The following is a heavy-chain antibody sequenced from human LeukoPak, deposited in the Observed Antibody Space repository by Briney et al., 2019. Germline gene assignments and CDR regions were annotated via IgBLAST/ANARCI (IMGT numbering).Heavy chain of an antibody. Sequence: GGSLRLSCAASGFTFSSYSMNWVRQAPGKGLEWVSSISSSSSYIYYADPVKGRFTISRDNAKNSLYLQMNSLRAEDTAVYYCARGGYSYGGTFYWGQGTLVTVSS. V-gene: IGHV3-21*01. J-gene: IGHJ4*02. CDR2: ISSSSSYI. CDR3: ARGGYSYGGTFY. CDR1: GFTFSSYS. D-gene: IGHD5-18*01.